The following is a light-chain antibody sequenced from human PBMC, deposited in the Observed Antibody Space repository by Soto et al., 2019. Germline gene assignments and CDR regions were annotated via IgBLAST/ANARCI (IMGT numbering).Light chain of an antibody. V-gene: IGLV2-8*01. CDR1: SSDVCGYNY. Sequence: QSSLTQPPSASGSPVQSVAISCTGTSSDVCGYNYFSWYQQHQGKAPKLMIYEVNKRPSGVPDRFSGSKSGKTASLTVSGLQAEDEADYYRSSYAGXSNVVGTGTKVXV. CDR3: SSYAGXSNV. CDR2: EVN. J-gene: IGLJ1*01.